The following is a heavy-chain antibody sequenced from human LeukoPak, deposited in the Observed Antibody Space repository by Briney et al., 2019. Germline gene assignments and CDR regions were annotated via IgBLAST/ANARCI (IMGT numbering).Heavy chain of an antibody. V-gene: IGHV3-64*01. CDR1: GFTFSSYA. CDR3: AREPTTYGSGSSFDY. CDR2: ISTNGGNT. Sequence: GGSLRLSCAASGFTFSSYAMHWVRQAPGKGLEYVSAISTNGGNTYYANSVKGRFTISRGNSKNTLYLQMGSLRPEDMAVYYCAREPTTYGSGSSFDYWGQGTLVTVSP. D-gene: IGHD3-10*01. J-gene: IGHJ4*02.